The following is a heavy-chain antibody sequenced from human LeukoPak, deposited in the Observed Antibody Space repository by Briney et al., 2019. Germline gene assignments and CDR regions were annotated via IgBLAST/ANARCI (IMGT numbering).Heavy chain of an antibody. D-gene: IGHD3-3*01. Sequence: ASVKVSCKASGYTFTSYGISWVRQAPGQGLEWMGWISAYNGNTNYAQKLQGRVTMTTDTSTSTAYVELRSLRSDDTAVYYCARASAITIFGVVDYWGQGTLVTVSS. CDR2: ISAYNGNT. CDR3: ARASAITIFGVVDY. CDR1: GYTFTSYG. V-gene: IGHV1-18*01. J-gene: IGHJ4*02.